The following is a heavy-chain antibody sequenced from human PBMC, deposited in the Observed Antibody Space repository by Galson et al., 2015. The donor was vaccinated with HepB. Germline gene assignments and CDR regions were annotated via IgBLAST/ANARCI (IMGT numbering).Heavy chain of an antibody. V-gene: IGHV4-34*01. CDR2: INHSGST. D-gene: IGHD6-13*01. Sequence: SETLSLTCAVYGGSFSGYYWSWIRQPPGKGLEWIGEINHSGSTNYNPSLKSRVTISVDTSKNQFSLKLSSVTAADTAVYYCATPRYSSSWYGLDYWGQGTLVTVSS. CDR3: ATPRYSSSWYGLDY. CDR1: GGSFSGYY. J-gene: IGHJ4*02.